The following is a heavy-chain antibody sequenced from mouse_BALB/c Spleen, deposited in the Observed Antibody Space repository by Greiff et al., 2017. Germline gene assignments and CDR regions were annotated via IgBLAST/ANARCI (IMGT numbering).Heavy chain of an antibody. J-gene: IGHJ2*01. CDR1: GFSLTGYG. D-gene: IGHD1-2*01. CDR3: ARSLLRLGYFDY. V-gene: IGHV2-6-7*01. CDR2: IWGDGST. Sequence: QVQLQQSGPGLVAPSQSLSITCTVSGFSLTGYGVNWVRQPPGKGLEWLGMIWGDGSTDYNSALKSRLSISKDNSKSQVFLKMNSLQTDDTARYYCARSLLRLGYFDYWGQGTTLTVSS.